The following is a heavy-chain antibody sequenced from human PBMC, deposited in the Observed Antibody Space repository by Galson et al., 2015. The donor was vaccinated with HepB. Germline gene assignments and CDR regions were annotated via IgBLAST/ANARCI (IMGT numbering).Heavy chain of an antibody. D-gene: IGHD2-2*01. CDR2: INPSGGST. CDR3: ARGRGIVVVPAH. V-gene: IGHV1-46*01. Sequence: SVKVSCKASGYTFTSYYMHWVRQAPGQGLEWMGIINPSGGSTSYAQKFQGRVTMTRDTSTSTVYMKLSRLRSDDTAVYYCARGRGIVVVPAHWGQGTLVTVSS. CDR1: GYTFTSYY. J-gene: IGHJ4*02.